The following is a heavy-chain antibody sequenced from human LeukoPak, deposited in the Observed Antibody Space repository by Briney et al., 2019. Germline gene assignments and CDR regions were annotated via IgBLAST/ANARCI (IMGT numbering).Heavy chain of an antibody. CDR1: GGSISSYY. D-gene: IGHD3-3*01. J-gene: IGHJ4*02. CDR3: ASSPAGDYDFWSGPYYFDY. Sequence: PSETLSLTCTVTGGSISSYYWSWIRQPPGKGLEWIGYIYYSGSTNHNPSLKSRVTISVDTSKNQFSLKLSSVTAADTAVYYCASSPAGDYDFWSGPYYFDYWGQGTLVTVSS. V-gene: IGHV4-59*01. CDR2: IYYSGST.